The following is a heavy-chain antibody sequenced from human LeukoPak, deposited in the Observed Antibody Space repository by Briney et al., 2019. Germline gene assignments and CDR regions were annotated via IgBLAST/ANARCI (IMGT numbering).Heavy chain of an antibody. J-gene: IGHJ4*02. Sequence: GGSLRLSCAASGFTFSSYGMHWVRQAPGKGLEWVAVIWYDGSNKYYADSVKGRFTISRDNSKNTLYLQMNSLRAEDTAVYYCARERDGRFFDYWGQGTLVTVSS. CDR3: ARERDGRFFDY. D-gene: IGHD5-24*01. CDR1: GFTFSSYG. V-gene: IGHV3-33*01. CDR2: IWYDGSNK.